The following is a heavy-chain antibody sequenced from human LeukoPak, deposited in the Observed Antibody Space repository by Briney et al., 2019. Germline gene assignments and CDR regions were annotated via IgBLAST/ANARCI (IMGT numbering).Heavy chain of an antibody. Sequence: GGSLRPSCAASGFTFSNYGMHWVRQAPGKGLEWVVVISYDGSNKYYADSVKGRFTISRDNSKNTLYLQMSSLRAEDTAVYYCARRGGSYNDYWGQGTLVTVSS. CDR1: GFTFSNYG. J-gene: IGHJ4*02. CDR2: ISYDGSNK. CDR3: ARRGGSYNDY. D-gene: IGHD1-26*01. V-gene: IGHV3-30*03.